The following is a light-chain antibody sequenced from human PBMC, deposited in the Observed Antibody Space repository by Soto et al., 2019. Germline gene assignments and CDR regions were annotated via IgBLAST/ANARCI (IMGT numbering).Light chain of an antibody. CDR1: SGDVGAYNY. V-gene: IGLV2-11*01. CDR3: CSYAGSSTRV. CDR2: DVS. Sequence: QAVVTQPRSVSGSPGQSVSISCTGTSGDVGAYNYVSWYQQHAGKAPKLMIYDVSKRPSGVPDRFSGSKSANTASLTISGLQAEDEADYYCCSYAGSSTRVFGGGTKLTVL. J-gene: IGLJ2*01.